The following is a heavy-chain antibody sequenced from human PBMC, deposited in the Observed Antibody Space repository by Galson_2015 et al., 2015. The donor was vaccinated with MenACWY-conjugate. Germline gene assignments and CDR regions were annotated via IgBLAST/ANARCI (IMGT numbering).Heavy chain of an antibody. V-gene: IGHV6-1*01. CDR1: GDSVSSNSAA. CDR3: VREGYYFDY. CDR2: TYHRSKWYN. J-gene: IGHJ4*02. Sequence: CAISGDSVSSNSAAWNWIRQSPSRGLEWLGKTYHRSKWYNDYAVSVKSRITINPDTSNNQFSLQLNSVTPDDTAVYYCVREGYYFDYWGQGTLVTVSS.